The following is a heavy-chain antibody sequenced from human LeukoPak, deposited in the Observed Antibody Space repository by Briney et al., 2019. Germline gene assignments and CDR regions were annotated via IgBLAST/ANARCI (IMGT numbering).Heavy chain of an antibody. D-gene: IGHD3-9*01. J-gene: IGHJ4*02. CDR3: ARGNILTGYPVFDY. CDR2: IRYDESNK. Sequence: PGGSLRLSCAASGFTLSSYGMHWVRQAPGKGLEWVAFIRYDESNKYYADSVKGRFTISRDNAKNSLYLQMNSLRAEDTAVYYCARGNILTGYPVFDYWGQGTLVTVSS. V-gene: IGHV3-30*02. CDR1: GFTLSSYG.